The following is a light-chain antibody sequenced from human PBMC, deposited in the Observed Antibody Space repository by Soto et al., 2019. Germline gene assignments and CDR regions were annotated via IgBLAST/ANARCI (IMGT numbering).Light chain of an antibody. Sequence: QSVLTQPPSVSGSPGQAVTISGTGTSSDVGSYNRVSWYQQPPGTAPKLMIYEVSNRPSGVPDRFSGSKSGNTASLTISGLQAEDEADYYCSLYTSSSPYVFGTGTQLTVL. J-gene: IGLJ1*01. CDR1: SSDVGSYNR. V-gene: IGLV2-18*01. CDR2: EVS. CDR3: SLYTSSSPYV.